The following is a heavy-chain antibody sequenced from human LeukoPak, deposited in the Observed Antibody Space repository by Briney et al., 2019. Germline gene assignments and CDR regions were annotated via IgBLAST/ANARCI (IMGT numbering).Heavy chain of an antibody. CDR1: GGSISSSSYY. D-gene: IGHD3-22*01. CDR2: IFYSGST. V-gene: IGHV4-39*07. Sequence: SETLSLTCTVSGGSISSSSYYWGWIRQPPGKGLEWIGSIFYSGSTYYNPSLKSRVTISVDTSKNQFSLKLSSVTAADTAVYYCARGALNYYDSSEVCWFDYWGQGTLVTVSS. J-gene: IGHJ4*02. CDR3: ARGALNYYDSSEVCWFDY.